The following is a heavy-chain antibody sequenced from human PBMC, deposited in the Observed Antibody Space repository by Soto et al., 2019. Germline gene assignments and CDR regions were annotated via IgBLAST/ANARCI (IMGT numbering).Heavy chain of an antibody. CDR1: GFIFESFG. Sequence: GGSLRLSCAASGFIFESFGMSWVRQAPGKGLEWISSISGSGFKKYYADSVKGRFTISRDNSKSTVYLELNNLSAEDTAVYHCAKNQGVELVPLATVDWFDPWGQGSVVTVS. J-gene: IGHJ5*02. V-gene: IGHV3-23*01. D-gene: IGHD1-26*01. CDR3: AKNQGVELVPLATVDWFDP. CDR2: ISGSGFKK.